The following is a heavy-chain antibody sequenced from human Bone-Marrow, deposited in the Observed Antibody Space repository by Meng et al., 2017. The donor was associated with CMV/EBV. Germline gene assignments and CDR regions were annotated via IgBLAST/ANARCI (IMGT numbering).Heavy chain of an antibody. J-gene: IGHJ4*02. CDR1: GFTFNNYG. CDR2: IQYDGSNK. V-gene: IGHV3-30*02. CDR3: AKRGRSLYNYIVVVPTADGPFDY. Sequence: GGSLRLSCAASGFTFNNYGMHWVRQAPGKGLEWVAFIQYDGSNKYYADSVKGRFTISRDNSKNTLYLQMNRLRAEDTAVYYCAKRGRSLYNYIVVVPTADGPFDYWGQGTLVTVSS. D-gene: IGHD2-2*01.